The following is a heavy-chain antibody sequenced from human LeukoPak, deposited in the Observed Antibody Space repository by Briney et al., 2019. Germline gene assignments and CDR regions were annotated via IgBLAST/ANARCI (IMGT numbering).Heavy chain of an antibody. Sequence: SSVKVSCKASGYTFSNYGITWVRQAPGQGLEWMGTISGHNGDVNYAPKFQGRVTMTTDTSTTTAYMELRSLRFDDTAVYYCARYNSLLRGVTTSDYWGQGTLVTVSS. V-gene: IGHV1-18*01. CDR2: ISGHNGDV. J-gene: IGHJ4*02. CDR1: GYTFSNYG. D-gene: IGHD3-10*01. CDR3: ARYNSLLRGVTTSDY.